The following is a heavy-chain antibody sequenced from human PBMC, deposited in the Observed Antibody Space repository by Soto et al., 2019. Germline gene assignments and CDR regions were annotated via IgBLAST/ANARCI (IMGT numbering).Heavy chain of an antibody. J-gene: IGHJ6*02. CDR2: ISYDGSNK. D-gene: IGHD5-18*01. V-gene: IGHV3-30*18. CDR1: GFTFSSYG. CDR3: AKDKGYSYGYYYYYGMDV. Sequence: PVGSLRLSCAASGFTFSSYGMHWVRQAPGKGLEWVAVISYDGSNKYYADSVKGRFTISRDNSKNTLYLQMNSLRAEDTAVYYCAKDKGYSYGYYYYYGMDVWGQGTTVTVSS.